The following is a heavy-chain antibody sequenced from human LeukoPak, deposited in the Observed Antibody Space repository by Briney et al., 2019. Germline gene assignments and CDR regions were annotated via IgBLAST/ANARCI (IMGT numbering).Heavy chain of an antibody. D-gene: IGHD6-19*01. CDR1: GYSFTSYW. Sequence: GESLKISCKGSGYSFTSYWIGWVRRMPGKGLEWMGIIYPGDSDTRYSPSFQDQVTISADKSISTAYLQWSSLKASDTAMYYCARRFPQYSSGWYDAFDIWGQGTMVTVSS. CDR3: ARRFPQYSSGWYDAFDI. V-gene: IGHV5-51*01. CDR2: IYPGDSDT. J-gene: IGHJ3*02.